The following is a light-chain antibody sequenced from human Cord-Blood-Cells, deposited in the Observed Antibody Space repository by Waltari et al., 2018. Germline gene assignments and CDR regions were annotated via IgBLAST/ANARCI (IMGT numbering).Light chain of an antibody. J-gene: IGLJ1*01. CDR2: QVS. CDR3: SSYTSSITYV. Sequence: QSALTQPATASGSPGQSVTISCTGTSRDVGRCNYASWYQQHPAQAPKLMIYQVSNRASGVSNRFSGSKSGNTASLTISGLQAEDEADYYCSSYTSSITYVFGTGTKVTVL. V-gene: IGLV2-14*01. CDR1: SRDVGRCNY.